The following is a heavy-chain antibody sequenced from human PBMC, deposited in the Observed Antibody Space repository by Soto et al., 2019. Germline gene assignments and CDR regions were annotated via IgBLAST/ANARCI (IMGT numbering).Heavy chain of an antibody. CDR3: ARDFDVNTALDYWYFAL. V-gene: IGHV4-4*07. CDR2: IYSSGRT. Sequence: QVQLQESGPGPVKASETLSLTCTLTGGSTSGNYWSWSRQPAGKGLEWIGRIYSSGRTHYNPSLKSRDTMYVATNSFSLRLNSVTAADTAVYYCARDFDVNTALDYWYFALWGSGALVTVS. CDR1: GGSTSGNY. D-gene: IGHD5-18*01. J-gene: IGHJ2*01.